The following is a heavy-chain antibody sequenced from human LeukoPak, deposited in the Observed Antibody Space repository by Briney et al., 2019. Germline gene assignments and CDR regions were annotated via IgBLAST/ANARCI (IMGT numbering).Heavy chain of an antibody. CDR1: GGSISSYY. J-gene: IGHJ4*02. V-gene: IGHV4-59*08. D-gene: IGHD6-19*01. CDR3: AIAVAGTTLDY. Sequence: PSDTLSLTCTVSGGSISSYYWSWIRQPPGKGLEWIGYIYYSGSPNYKPSLKSRMTISLDTSKNQFSLKLSSVTAADTAVYYCAIAVAGTTLDYWGQGTLVTVSS. CDR2: IYYSGSP.